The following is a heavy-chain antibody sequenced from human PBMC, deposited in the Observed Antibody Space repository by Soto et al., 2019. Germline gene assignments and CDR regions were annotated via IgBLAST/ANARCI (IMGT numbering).Heavy chain of an antibody. CDR2: IASDGKDK. Sequence: GGSLRLSCAASGFTFSNHAIHWVRQAPGKGLEWVAVIASDGKDKRYADSVKGRFTISRDNSKNTLYLQMNSLRAEDTAVYYCVRFLLWFGDGGHDYYSSGMDVWGQGTTVTVSS. V-gene: IGHV3-30*03. J-gene: IGHJ6*02. CDR3: VRFLLWFGDGGHDYYSSGMDV. CDR1: GFTFSNHA. D-gene: IGHD3-10*01.